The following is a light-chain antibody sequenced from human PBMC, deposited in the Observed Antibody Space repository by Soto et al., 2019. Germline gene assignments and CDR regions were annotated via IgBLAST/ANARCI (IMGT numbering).Light chain of an antibody. CDR2: GAS. J-gene: IGKJ1*01. V-gene: IGKV3-15*01. CDR3: QQYNNWPRT. CDR1: QSVSSY. Sequence: EIVMTQSPATLSVSPGERATFSCRASQSVSSYLAWYQQQPGQAPRLLIHGASTRATGIPARFSGSGSGTEFTLTISSLQSEDFAVYFCQQYNNWPRTFGQGTKVEIK.